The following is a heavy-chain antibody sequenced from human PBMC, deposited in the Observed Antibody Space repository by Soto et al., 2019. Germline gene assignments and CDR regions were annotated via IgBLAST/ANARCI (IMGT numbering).Heavy chain of an antibody. Sequence: SVKVSCKASGGTFSSYAISWVRQAPGQGLEWMGGIIPIFGTANYAQKFQGRVTITADESTSTAYMELSSLRSEDTAVYYCARATYSSPPRANYYYYGMDVWGQGTTVTVPS. CDR1: GGTFSSYA. J-gene: IGHJ6*02. D-gene: IGHD6-13*01. CDR2: IIPIFGTA. V-gene: IGHV1-69*13. CDR3: ARATYSSPPRANYYYYGMDV.